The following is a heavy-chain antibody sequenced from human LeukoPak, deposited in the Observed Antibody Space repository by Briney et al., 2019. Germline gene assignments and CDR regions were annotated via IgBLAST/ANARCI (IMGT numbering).Heavy chain of an antibody. V-gene: IGHV3-23*01. J-gene: IGHJ4*02. D-gene: IGHD3-16*01. CDR2: LRGDGET. CDR1: GLSFTSFA. Sequence: GSLRLSCAASGLSFTSFAMSWVRQAPARGPEWVSSLRGDGETFYADSVRGRITLSRDDSRNTVYLQLNNLRVEDTAIYYCARASWVSSADAVRWGQGTQVTVSS. CDR3: ARASWVSSADAVR.